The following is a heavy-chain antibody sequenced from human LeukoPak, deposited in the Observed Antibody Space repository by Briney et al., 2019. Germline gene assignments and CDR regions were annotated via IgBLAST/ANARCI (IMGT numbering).Heavy chain of an antibody. Sequence: ASVKISCKASGDTFTSYDINWVRQATGQGPEWVGWINPNSGNRGSAQKFQGRVTMTRDTSINTAYMELNSLTSEDTAVYYCARHSVSTFDHWGQGTPVTVSS. CDR3: ARHSVSTFDH. J-gene: IGHJ4*02. V-gene: IGHV1-8*01. D-gene: IGHD5/OR15-5a*01. CDR1: GDTFTSYD. CDR2: INPNSGNR.